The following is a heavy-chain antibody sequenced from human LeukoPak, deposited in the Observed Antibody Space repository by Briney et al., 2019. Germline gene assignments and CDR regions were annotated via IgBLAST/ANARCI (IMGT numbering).Heavy chain of an antibody. J-gene: IGHJ4*02. Sequence: ASVTVSCKASGYTFTSYAMHWVRQAPGQRLEWMGWVNAGNGNTKYSQKFQGRVTITRDTSASTAYMELSSLRSEDTAVYYCARQDWNDARIDYWGQGTLVTVSS. D-gene: IGHD1-1*01. CDR2: VNAGNGNT. V-gene: IGHV1-3*01. CDR3: ARQDWNDARIDY. CDR1: GYTFTSYA.